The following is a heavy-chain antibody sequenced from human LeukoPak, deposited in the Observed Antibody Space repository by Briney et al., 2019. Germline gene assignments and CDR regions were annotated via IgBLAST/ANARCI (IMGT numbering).Heavy chain of an antibody. V-gene: IGHV1-46*01. CDR1: GYTFTSYY. J-gene: IGHJ4*02. D-gene: IGHD3-3*01. CDR2: INPSGGST. CDR3: ARGYKVLRFLEWQRGYYFDY. Sequence: ASVKVSCKASGYTFTSYYMHWVRQAPGQGLEWMGIINPSGGSTSYAQKFQGRVTMTRDTSTSTVYMELSSLRSEDTAVYYCARGYKVLRFLEWQRGYYFDYWGQGTLVTVSS.